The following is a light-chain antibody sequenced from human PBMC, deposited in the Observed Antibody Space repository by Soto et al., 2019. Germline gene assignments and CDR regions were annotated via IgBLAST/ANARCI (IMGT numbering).Light chain of an antibody. CDR3: QQFGGSPPGT. J-gene: IGKJ2*02. CDR1: QSVSSSY. CDR2: GAS. Sequence: EIVLTQSPGTLSLSPGERATLSCRASQSVSSSYLAWYQHKPGQAPRLLIYGASSRATGIPDRFSGSGSGTDFTLTISRLEPEDFAIYYCQQFGGSPPGTFGQGTKLEIK. V-gene: IGKV3-20*01.